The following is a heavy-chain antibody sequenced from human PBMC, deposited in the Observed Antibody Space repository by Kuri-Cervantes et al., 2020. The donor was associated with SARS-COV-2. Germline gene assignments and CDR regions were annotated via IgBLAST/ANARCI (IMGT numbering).Heavy chain of an antibody. Sequence: ASVKVSCKASGYTFTSYYMHWVRQAPGQGLEWMGIINPSGGSTSYAPKFQGRVTMTRDTSTSTVYMELSSLRSEDTAVYYCAREGRNIDYYYGMDVWGQGTTVTVSS. CDR2: INPSGGST. D-gene: IGHD1-14*01. CDR3: AREGRNIDYYYGMDV. V-gene: IGHV1-46*01. CDR1: GYTFTSYY. J-gene: IGHJ6*02.